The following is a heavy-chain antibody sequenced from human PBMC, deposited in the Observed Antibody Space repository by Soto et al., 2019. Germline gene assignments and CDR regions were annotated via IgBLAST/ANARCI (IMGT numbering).Heavy chain of an antibody. V-gene: IGHV1-18*01. D-gene: IGHD2-2*01. Sequence: WASVKVSCKASGYTFTSYGISWVRQAPGQGLEWMGWISAYNGNTNYAQKLQGRVTMTTDTSTSTAYMELRSLRSDDTAVYYCARDPLGYCSSTSCGNWFDPWGQGTLVTVSS. CDR2: ISAYNGNT. CDR1: GYTFTSYG. CDR3: ARDPLGYCSSTSCGNWFDP. J-gene: IGHJ5*02.